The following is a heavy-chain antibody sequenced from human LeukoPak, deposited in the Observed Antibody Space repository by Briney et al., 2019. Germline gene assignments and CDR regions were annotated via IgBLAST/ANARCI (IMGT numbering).Heavy chain of an antibody. Sequence: GGSLRLSCAASGFTFSSYGMHWVRQAPGKGLEWVAVISYDGSNKYYADSVKGRFTISRDNSKNTLYLQRNSLRAEDTAVYYCAKDAVAGFYYFDYWGQGTLVTVSS. D-gene: IGHD6-19*01. J-gene: IGHJ4*02. CDR2: ISYDGSNK. CDR1: GFTFSSYG. V-gene: IGHV3-30*18. CDR3: AKDAVAGFYYFDY.